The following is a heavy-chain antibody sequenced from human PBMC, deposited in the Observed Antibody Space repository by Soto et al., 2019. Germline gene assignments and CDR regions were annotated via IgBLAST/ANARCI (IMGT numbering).Heavy chain of an antibody. J-gene: IGHJ4*02. D-gene: IGHD2-8*01. Sequence: GGSLSLSGACSGFACSDHRMGLVRTAPGKGLEWVGRARNKVYSYTTAYGASVKGRFTISRDDSKNSLSLQMNSLKTEDTAVYFCARLMGTSFDLWGQGTLVTVSS. CDR2: ARNKVYSYTT. CDR3: ARLMGTSFDL. V-gene: IGHV3-72*01. CDR1: GFACSDHR.